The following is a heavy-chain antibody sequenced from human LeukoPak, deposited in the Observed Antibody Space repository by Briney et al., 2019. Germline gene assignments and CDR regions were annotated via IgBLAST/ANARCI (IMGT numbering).Heavy chain of an antibody. CDR3: ATSSSPYYYYGMDV. CDR1: GYTLTELS. D-gene: IGHD6-6*01. Sequence: ASVKVSCKVSGYTLTELSMHWVRQAPGKGLEWMGGFDPEDGETIYAQKFQGRVTMTEDTPTDTAYMELSSLRSEDTAVYYCATSSSPYYYYGMDVWGQGTTVTVSS. CDR2: FDPEDGET. V-gene: IGHV1-24*01. J-gene: IGHJ6*02.